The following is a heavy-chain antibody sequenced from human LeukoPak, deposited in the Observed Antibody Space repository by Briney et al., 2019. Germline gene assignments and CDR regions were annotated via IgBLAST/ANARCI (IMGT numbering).Heavy chain of an antibody. CDR1: GFTFSSYG. Sequence: GGSLRLSCAASGFTFSSYGMHWVRQAPGKGLEWVAVISYDGSNKYYADSVKGRFTISRDNSKNTLYLQMNSLRAEDTAVYYCAKILSGAYSSSSGFDYWGQGTLVTVSS. D-gene: IGHD6-6*01. CDR2: ISYDGSNK. J-gene: IGHJ4*02. CDR3: AKILSGAYSSSSGFDY. V-gene: IGHV3-30*18.